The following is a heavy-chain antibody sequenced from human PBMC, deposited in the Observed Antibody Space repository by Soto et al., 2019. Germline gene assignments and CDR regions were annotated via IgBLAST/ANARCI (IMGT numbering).Heavy chain of an antibody. CDR1: GFTFSDYY. CDR3: AKDLREMATIRPDY. Sequence: GGSLRLSCAASGFTFSDYYMSWIRQTPGKGLEWVSHISSSGTTIYYADSVKGRFTISRENAKNMVYLQMNSLRAEDTAVYYCAKDLREMATIRPDYWGQGILVTVSS. V-gene: IGHV3-11*04. D-gene: IGHD5-12*01. J-gene: IGHJ4*02. CDR2: ISSSGTTI.